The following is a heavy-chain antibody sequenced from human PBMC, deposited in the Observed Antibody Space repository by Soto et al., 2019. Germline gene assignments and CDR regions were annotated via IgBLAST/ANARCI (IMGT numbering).Heavy chain of an antibody. J-gene: IGHJ6*02. V-gene: IGHV4-39*01. D-gene: IGHD2-2*01. CDR2: MYYSGST. CDR1: GDSIIRSNYY. Sequence: SETLSLNCTVSGDSIIRSNYYWGSIRQAPGKGLEWIGNMYYSGSTYYNLSLKSRVTMSVDTSKNQFSPKISSVTAADTSVYYCARIVVIPAAPDYYNYYGVDVWGQGTTVT. CDR3: ARIVVIPAAPDYYNYYGVDV.